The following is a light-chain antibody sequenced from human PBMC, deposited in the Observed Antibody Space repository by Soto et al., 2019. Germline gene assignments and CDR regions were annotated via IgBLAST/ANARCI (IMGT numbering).Light chain of an antibody. CDR3: NSYAGSNNWV. V-gene: IGLV2-8*01. Sequence: QSVLTQPPSASGSPEQSVTISCTGTSSDVGGYNYVSWYQQHPGKAPKLMIYEVSKRPSGVPDRFSGSKSGNTASLTVSGLQAEDEADYYCNSYAGSNNWVFGGGTKVTVL. J-gene: IGLJ3*02. CDR2: EVS. CDR1: SSDVGGYNY.